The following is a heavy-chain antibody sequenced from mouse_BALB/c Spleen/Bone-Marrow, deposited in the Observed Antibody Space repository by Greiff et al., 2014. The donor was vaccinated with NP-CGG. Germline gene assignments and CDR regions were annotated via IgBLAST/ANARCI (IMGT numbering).Heavy chain of an antibody. CDR2: ISSGGSYT. Sequence: VQLKESGGGLVKPGGCLKLSCAASGFTFSSYTMSWVRQTPEKRLEWVATISSGGSYTYYPDSVKGRFTISRDNAKNTLYLQMSSLKSEDTAMYYCTRDLYDGYYYYAMDYWGQGTSVTVSS. CDR1: GFTFSSYT. D-gene: IGHD2-3*01. CDR3: TRDLYDGYYYYAMDY. V-gene: IGHV5-6-4*01. J-gene: IGHJ4*01.